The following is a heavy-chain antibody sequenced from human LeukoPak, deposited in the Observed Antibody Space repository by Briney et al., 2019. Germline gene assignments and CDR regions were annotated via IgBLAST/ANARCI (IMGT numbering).Heavy chain of an antibody. D-gene: IGHD3-10*01. CDR3: ASSGLLWFGELYYFDY. CDR1: GFTISTSW. CDR2: IDKHGSGK. J-gene: IGHJ4*02. V-gene: IGHV3-7*01. Sequence: GGSLRLSCVASGFTISTSWVTWVRQAPGKGLEGVANIDKHGSGKYYVDSVKGRFAISRDYASNSVFLQMNSLRAEDTSVYYCASSGLLWFGELYYFDYWGQGTLVTVSS.